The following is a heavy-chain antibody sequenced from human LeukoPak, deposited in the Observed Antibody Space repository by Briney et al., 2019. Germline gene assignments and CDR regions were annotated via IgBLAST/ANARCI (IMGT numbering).Heavy chain of an antibody. CDR1: GFNFANHA. Sequence: GGSLRLSCAASGFNFANHAMSWVRQTSGKGLEWVSAISGGGDITYYADSVTGRFTISRDNSKDTLFLQMHSLRPGDTAVYYCVREDTPATANYWGQGTLVTISS. D-gene: IGHD2-21*02. V-gene: IGHV3-23*01. CDR2: ISGGGDIT. CDR3: VREDTPATANY. J-gene: IGHJ4*02.